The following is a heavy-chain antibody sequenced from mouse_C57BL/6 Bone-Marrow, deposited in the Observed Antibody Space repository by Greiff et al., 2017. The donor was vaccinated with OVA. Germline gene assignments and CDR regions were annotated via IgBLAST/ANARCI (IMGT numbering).Heavy chain of an antibody. CDR2: ISSGSSTI. D-gene: IGHD2-12*01. CDR1: GFTFSDYG. CDR3: ARPDYKGAMDY. Sequence: EVKLMESGGGLVKPGGSLKLSCAASGFTFSDYGMHWVRQAPEKGLEWVAYISSGSSTIYYADTVKGRFTISRDNAKNTLFLQMTSLRSEDTAMYYCARPDYKGAMDYWGQGTSVTVSS. V-gene: IGHV5-17*01. J-gene: IGHJ4*01.